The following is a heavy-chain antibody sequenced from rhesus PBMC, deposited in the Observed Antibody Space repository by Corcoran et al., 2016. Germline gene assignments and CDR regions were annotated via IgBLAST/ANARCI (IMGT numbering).Heavy chain of an antibody. CDR3: TSGLEYCTGSGCYALDY. J-gene: IGHJ4*01. CDR1: GFTFSIYE. CDR2: ISESGWTT. V-gene: IGHV3-100*02. Sequence: EVQLVESGGGLVKPGGSLRLSCVASGFTFSIYEMHWVGQAPGKGLEWVSIISESGWTTYYADSVKGRFTISRDNAKNSLFLQMNSLRAEDTAVYYCTSGLEYCTGSGCYALDYWGQGVLVTVSS. D-gene: IGHD2-21*01.